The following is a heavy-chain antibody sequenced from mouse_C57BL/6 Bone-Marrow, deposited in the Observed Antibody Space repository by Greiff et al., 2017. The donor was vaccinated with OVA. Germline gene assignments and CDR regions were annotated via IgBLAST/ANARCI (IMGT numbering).Heavy chain of an antibody. V-gene: IGHV2-9*01. CDR3: AKRDGGVYWYFDV. J-gene: IGHJ1*03. D-gene: IGHD3-3*01. CDR2: IWGGGST. CDR1: GSSLPSSG. Sequence: QVQLQQPGPGLVAPSPSLSITCTVSGSSLPSSGVDWVRQPPGKGLEWLGVIWGGGSTNYNSALMSRLSISKDNSTSQVCLEKNSLKTDDTAMDYCAKRDGGVYWYFDVGGTGTTVTASS.